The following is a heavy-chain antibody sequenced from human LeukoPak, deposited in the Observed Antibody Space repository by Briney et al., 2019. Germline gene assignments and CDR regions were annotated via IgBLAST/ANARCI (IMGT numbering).Heavy chain of an antibody. CDR2: IYHSGST. CDR3: AREAPRRGETRDGYR. D-gene: IGHD5-24*01. Sequence: SGTLSLTCAVSSGSISSSNWWSWVRQPPGKGLEWIGEIYHSGSTNYNPSLKSRVTISVDKSKNQFSLKLSSVTAADTAVYYCAREAPRRGETRDGYRWGQGTLVTVSS. J-gene: IGHJ4*02. V-gene: IGHV4-4*02. CDR1: SGSISSSNW.